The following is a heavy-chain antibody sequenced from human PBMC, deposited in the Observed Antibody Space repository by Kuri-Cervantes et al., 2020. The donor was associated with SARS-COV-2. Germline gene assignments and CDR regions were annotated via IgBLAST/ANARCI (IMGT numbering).Heavy chain of an antibody. CDR2: ISSDGGNK. V-gene: IGHV3-30-3*01. D-gene: IGHD3-22*01. CDR1: GFTFSSHA. J-gene: IGHJ2*01. CDR3: AREYVYDTTGYFYWYFDL. Sequence: GESLKISCVASGFTFSSHAMHWVRQAPGKGLEWVAVISSDGGNKYYADSVRGRFTISRDNSKNTLYLRLNTLRAEDTAVYHCAREYVYDTTGYFYWYFDLWGRGTLVTVSS.